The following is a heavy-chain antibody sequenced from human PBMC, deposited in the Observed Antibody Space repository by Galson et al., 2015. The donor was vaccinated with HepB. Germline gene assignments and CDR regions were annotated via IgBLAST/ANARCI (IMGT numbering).Heavy chain of an antibody. CDR1: GFIFSTYA. J-gene: IGHJ5*02. CDR2: ISYDGSMK. V-gene: IGHV3-30*04. CDR3: ARDFHASGLSNWFDP. D-gene: IGHD2/OR15-2a*01. Sequence: SLRLSCAASGFIFSTYAMHWVRQAPGKGLEWVAVISYDGSMKFYADSVKGRFTISRDNSKNTLFLQLNNLRTEDTAVYHCARDFHASGLSNWFDPWGQGTLVTVSS.